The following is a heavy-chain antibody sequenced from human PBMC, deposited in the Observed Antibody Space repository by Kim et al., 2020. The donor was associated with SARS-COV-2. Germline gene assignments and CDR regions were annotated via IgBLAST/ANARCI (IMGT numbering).Heavy chain of an antibody. V-gene: IGHV4-39*07. CDR3: ARDGGQQLVGYYFDY. CDR1: GGSISSSSYY. CDR2: IYYSGST. D-gene: IGHD6-13*01. Sequence: SETLSLTCTVSGGSISSSSYYWGWIRQPPGKGLEWIGSIYYSGSTYYNPSLKSRVTISVDTSKNQFSLKLSSVTAADTAVYYCARDGGQQLVGYYFDYWGQGTLVTVSS. J-gene: IGHJ4*02.